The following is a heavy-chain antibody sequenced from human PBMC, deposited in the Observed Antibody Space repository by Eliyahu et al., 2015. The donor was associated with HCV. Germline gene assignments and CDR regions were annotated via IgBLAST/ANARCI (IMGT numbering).Heavy chain of an antibody. CDR2: IHYSGST. Sequence: QVQLQESGPGLVKPSETLSLTCTAXGGXIXTYXWXWIRQPPGKGLEWXGYIHYSGSTNYNPSLKSRVTISVDTSKNQFSLNLTSVTAADTAMYYCASGGGGIAVTGTGGWFDPWGQGTLVTVSS. D-gene: IGHD6-19*01. V-gene: IGHV4-59*01. CDR3: ASGGGGIAVTGTGGWFDP. J-gene: IGHJ5*02. CDR1: GGXIXTYX.